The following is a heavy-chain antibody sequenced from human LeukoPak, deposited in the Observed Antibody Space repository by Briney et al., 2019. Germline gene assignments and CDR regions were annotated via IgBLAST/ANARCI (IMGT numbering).Heavy chain of an antibody. J-gene: IGHJ5*02. CDR1: GYTFTSYD. D-gene: IGHD1-26*01. Sequence: ASVKVSCKASGYTFTSYDINWVRQATGQGLEWMGWMNPNSGNTGYAQKLQGRVTMTTDTSTSTAYTELRSLRSDDTAVYYCARKSGSYWFDPWGQGTLVTVSS. CDR2: MNPNSGNT. V-gene: IGHV1-8*01. CDR3: ARKSGSYWFDP.